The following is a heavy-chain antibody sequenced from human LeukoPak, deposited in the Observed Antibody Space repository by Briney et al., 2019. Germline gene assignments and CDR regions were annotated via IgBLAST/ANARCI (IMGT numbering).Heavy chain of an antibody. Sequence: PSETLSLTCAVSGYSISSGYYWGWIRQPPGKGLEWIGSIYHSGSTYYNPSLKSRVTISVDTSKNQFSLKLSSVTAADTAVYYCARAYGDDTFDYWGQGTLVTVSS. D-gene: IGHD4-17*01. J-gene: IGHJ4*02. CDR3: ARAYGDDTFDY. CDR1: GYSISSGYY. CDR2: IYHSGST. V-gene: IGHV4-38-2*01.